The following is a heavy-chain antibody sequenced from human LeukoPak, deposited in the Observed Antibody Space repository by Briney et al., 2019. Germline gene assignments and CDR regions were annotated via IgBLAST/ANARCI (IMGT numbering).Heavy chain of an antibody. Sequence: GESLKISCKGSRYSFTTSWIGWVRQMPGKGLEWMGIIYPGDSDTRYSPSFQGQVTISADKSISTAYLQWSSLKASDTAMYYCARYPNVYCSSTSCYEDYWGQGTLVTVSS. J-gene: IGHJ4*02. D-gene: IGHD2-2*01. V-gene: IGHV5-51*01. CDR1: RYSFTTSW. CDR2: IYPGDSDT. CDR3: ARYPNVYCSSTSCYEDY.